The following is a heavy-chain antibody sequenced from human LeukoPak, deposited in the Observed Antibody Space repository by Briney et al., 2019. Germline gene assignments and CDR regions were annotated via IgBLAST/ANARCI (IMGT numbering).Heavy chain of an antibody. J-gene: IGHJ6*03. V-gene: IGHV4-59*01. CDR3: ARSTGGYYYYYMDV. Sequence: SETLSLTCTVSGGSISSYYWSWIRQPPGKGLEWIGYIYYSGSTNYNPSLKSRVTISVDTSKNQFSLKLSSVTAADTAVYYCARSTGGYYYYYMDVWGKGTTVTVSS. CDR2: IYYSGST. CDR1: GGSISSYY. D-gene: IGHD1-14*01.